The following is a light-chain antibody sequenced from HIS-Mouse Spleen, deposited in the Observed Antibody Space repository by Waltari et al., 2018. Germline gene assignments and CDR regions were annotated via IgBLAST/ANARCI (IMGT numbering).Light chain of an antibody. CDR2: SNT. CDR3: AAWDDSLNGYV. Sequence: QSVLTQPPSASGTPGQRVTISCSGSSSNIGSNTVNWYQQLPGTAPKLLIYSNTQRPSGVPDRFPGSKSGTSASLAISGLQSEDEADYYCAAWDDSLNGYVFGTGTKVTVL. CDR1: SSNIGSNT. V-gene: IGLV1-44*01. J-gene: IGLJ1*01.